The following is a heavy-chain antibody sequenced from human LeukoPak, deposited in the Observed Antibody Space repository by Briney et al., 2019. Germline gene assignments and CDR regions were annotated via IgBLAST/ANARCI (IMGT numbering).Heavy chain of an antibody. J-gene: IGHJ5*02. D-gene: IGHD2-21*02. V-gene: IGHV1-8*01. CDR2: MNPNSGNT. CDR1: GYTFISYD. Sequence: ASVKVSCKASGYTFISYDINWVRQATGQGLEWTGWMNPNSGNTGYAQKFQGRVTMTRNTSISTAYMELSSLRSEDTAVYYCARGPPNYGGDCYTYNWFDPWGQGTLVTVSS. CDR3: ARGPPNYGGDCYTYNWFDP.